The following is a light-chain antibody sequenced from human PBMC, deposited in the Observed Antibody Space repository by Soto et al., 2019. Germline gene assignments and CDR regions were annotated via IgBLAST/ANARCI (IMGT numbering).Light chain of an antibody. V-gene: IGKV4-1*01. CDR2: WAS. J-gene: IGKJ1*01. CDR3: HQYYINPPT. CDR1: QSIFFSSNNKNY. Sequence: DIVMTQSPDSLAVSLGERATIHCKSSQSIFFSSNNKNYLAWYQQKPGQPPKLLIYWASTLESGVPDRFSGGGSGTYFTLTISSLQAEDVAIYYCHQYYINPPTFGQGTKVEIK.